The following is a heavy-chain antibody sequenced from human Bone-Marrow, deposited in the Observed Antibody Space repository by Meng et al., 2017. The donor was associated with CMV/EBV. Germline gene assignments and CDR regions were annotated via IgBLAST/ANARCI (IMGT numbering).Heavy chain of an antibody. Sequence: GESLKISCAASGFNFRTSWIHWVRQAPGKGLVWVSRINSDGSSISYADFVKGRFTISRDNAKNSLYLQMNSLRAEDTAVYYCARDSTIVGVKGYYYGMDVWGQGTTVTVSS. D-gene: IGHD1-26*01. CDR2: INSDGSSI. J-gene: IGHJ6*01. CDR1: GFNFRTSW. CDR3: ARDSTIVGVKGYYYGMDV. V-gene: IGHV3-74*01.